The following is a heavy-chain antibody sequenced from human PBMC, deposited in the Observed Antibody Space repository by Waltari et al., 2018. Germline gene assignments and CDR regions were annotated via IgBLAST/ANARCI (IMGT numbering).Heavy chain of an antibody. Sequence: QVQLVQSGAEVKKPGSSVKVSCKASGGTFSSYAISWVRQAPGQGLEWMGVLIPFFGTANYAQKFQGRVTITTDESTSTAYMELSSLRSEETAVYYFARAVDYDILTGYYAFVIWGQGTMVTVSS. CDR3: ARAVDYDILTGYYAFVI. J-gene: IGHJ3*02. V-gene: IGHV1-69*05. CDR2: LIPFFGTA. D-gene: IGHD3-9*01. CDR1: GGTFSSYA.